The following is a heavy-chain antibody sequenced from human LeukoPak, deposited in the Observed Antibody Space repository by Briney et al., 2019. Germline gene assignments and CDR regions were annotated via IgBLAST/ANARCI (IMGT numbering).Heavy chain of an antibody. Sequence: ASVKVSCKASGYTFTSYDINWVRQATGQGLEWMGWMNPNSGNTGYAQKFQGRVTMTRNTSISTAYMELSSLRSEDTAVYYCARGLGPTHDYIWGSYRPSAEYFQHWGQGTLVTVSS. D-gene: IGHD3-16*02. CDR3: ARGLGPTHDYIWGSYRPSAEYFQH. CDR1: GYTFTSYD. CDR2: MNPNSGNT. V-gene: IGHV1-8*01. J-gene: IGHJ1*01.